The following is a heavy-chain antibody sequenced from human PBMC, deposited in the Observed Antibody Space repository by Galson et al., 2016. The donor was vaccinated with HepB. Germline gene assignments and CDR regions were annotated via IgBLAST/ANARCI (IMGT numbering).Heavy chain of an antibody. J-gene: IGHJ6*02. CDR1: GGSISN. D-gene: IGHD3-10*01. CDR2: MHYSGST. CDR3: ARDSGWGSFPLFPYFGLDV. Sequence: SLTCTVSGGSISNWGWIRQHPGKGLEWIGYMHYSGSTYYNPSLKTRLSISLDASKNQFFLRLNSVTAADTAVYYCARDSGWGSFPLFPYFGLDVWGQGTTVIVSS. V-gene: IGHV4-31*03.